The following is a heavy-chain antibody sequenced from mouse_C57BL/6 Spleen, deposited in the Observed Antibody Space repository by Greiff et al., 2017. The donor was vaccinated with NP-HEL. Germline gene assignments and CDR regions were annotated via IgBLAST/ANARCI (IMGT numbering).Heavy chain of an antibody. J-gene: IGHJ1*03. CDR1: GYTFTEYP. CDR3: ARHEEVYYGKGNFDV. Sequence: VQLQQSGAELVKPGASVKLSCKASGYTFTEYPIHWVKQRSGQGLEWIGWFYPGSGSIKYNEKFKDKATLTADNSSSTVYMERSRLTSEDSAVYFCARHEEVYYGKGNFDVWGTGTTVTVSS. V-gene: IGHV1-62-2*01. CDR2: FYPGSGSI. D-gene: IGHD1-1*01.